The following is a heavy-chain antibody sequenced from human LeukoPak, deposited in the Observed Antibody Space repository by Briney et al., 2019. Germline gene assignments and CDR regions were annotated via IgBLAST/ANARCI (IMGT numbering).Heavy chain of an antibody. CDR2: IKQDGSEK. V-gene: IGHV3-7*04. CDR3: ATERRSWGGLDGAFDI. D-gene: IGHD3-16*01. J-gene: IGHJ3*02. CDR1: GFTFSSYW. Sequence: GGSLRLSCAASGFTFSSYWMSWVRQAPGKGLEWVANIKQDGSEKYYVDSVKGRFTIPRDNAKNSLYLQMNSLRAEDTAVYYWATERRSWGGLDGAFDIWGQGTMVTVSS.